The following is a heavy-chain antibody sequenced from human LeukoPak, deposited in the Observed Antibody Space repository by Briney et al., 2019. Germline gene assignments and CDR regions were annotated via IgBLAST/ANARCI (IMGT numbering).Heavy chain of an antibody. V-gene: IGHV4-34*01. D-gene: IGHD3-22*01. CDR3: ATLGGLYYESHGYPDFDH. CDR1: GGSLSPYY. CDR2: INQSGST. Sequence: EASETLSLTCSVSGGSLSPYYWSWIRQPPGGGLEWLGEINQSGSTNYNPSLKSRVTISVEKFKNQFSLEVTSVTAADTAIYYRATLGGLYYESHGYPDFDHWGQGTLVTVSS. J-gene: IGHJ4*02.